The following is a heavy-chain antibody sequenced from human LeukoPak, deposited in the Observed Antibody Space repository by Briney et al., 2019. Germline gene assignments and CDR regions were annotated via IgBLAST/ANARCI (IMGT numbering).Heavy chain of an antibody. CDR3: AKDREYQLRQNYYYYYMDV. CDR2: INSDGSST. D-gene: IGHD2-2*01. Sequence: GGSLRLSCAASGFTFSSYWMHWVRHAPGKGLVWVSRINSDGSSTSYADSVKGRFTISRDNAKNTLYLQMNSLRAEDTAVYYCAKDREYQLRQNYYYYYMDVWGKGTTVTVSS. J-gene: IGHJ6*03. V-gene: IGHV3-74*01. CDR1: GFTFSSYW.